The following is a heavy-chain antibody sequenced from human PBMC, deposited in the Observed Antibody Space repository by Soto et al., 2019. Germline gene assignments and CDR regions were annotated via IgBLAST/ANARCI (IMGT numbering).Heavy chain of an antibody. CDR1: GFTFSSYA. Sequence: GGSLRLSCAASGFTFSSYAMNWVRQAPGKGLEWVSGISGSGYSTYYADSVKGRFSISRDNSRNTLYLQMNSLRAEDTAVYYCARPQCDGRCNTPDWGLGTLVTVSS. V-gene: IGHV3-23*01. CDR3: ARPQCDGRCNTPD. D-gene: IGHD2-15*01. J-gene: IGHJ4*02. CDR2: ISGSGYST.